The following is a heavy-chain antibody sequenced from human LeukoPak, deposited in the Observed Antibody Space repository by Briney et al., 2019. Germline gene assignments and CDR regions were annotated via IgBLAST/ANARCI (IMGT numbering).Heavy chain of an antibody. CDR2: INPNSGGT. V-gene: IGHV1-2*02. CDR3: ARSVLYSGYAQYYYYGMDV. D-gene: IGHD5-12*01. J-gene: IGHJ6*02. CDR1: GYTFTGYY. Sequence: ASVTVSCKASGYTFTGYYMHWVRQAPGQGLEWMGWINPNSGGTNYAQKFQGRVTMTRDTSISTAYMELSRLRSDDTAVYYCARSVLYSGYAQYYYYGMDVWGQGTTVTVSS.